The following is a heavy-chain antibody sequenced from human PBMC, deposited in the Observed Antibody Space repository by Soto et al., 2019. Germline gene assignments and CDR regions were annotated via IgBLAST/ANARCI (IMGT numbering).Heavy chain of an antibody. V-gene: IGHV3-48*04. CDR3: ASRLRDYYAMDV. D-gene: IGHD5-12*01. J-gene: IGHJ6*02. CDR1: GFTFSSYS. Sequence: GGSLRLSCAASGFTFSSYSMNWVRQAPGKGLEWVSYYVDSVKGRFTVSRDNAKNSLYLQMNSLRAEDTAVYYCASRLRDYYAMDVWGQGTTVTVSS.